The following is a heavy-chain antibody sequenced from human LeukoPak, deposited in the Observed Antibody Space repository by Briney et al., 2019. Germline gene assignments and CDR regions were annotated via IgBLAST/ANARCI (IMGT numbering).Heavy chain of an antibody. CDR3: ARASPYSSSWYPLATPEDY. CDR1: GYTFTTYN. Sequence: GASVKVSCKASGYTFTTYNINWVRQAPGQGLEWMGWISGYNGNTNYAQKLQGRVTMTTDTSTSTAYMELRSLRSDDTAVYYCARASPYSSSWYPLATPEDYWGQGTLVTVSS. D-gene: IGHD6-13*01. CDR2: ISGYNGNT. V-gene: IGHV1-18*01. J-gene: IGHJ4*02.